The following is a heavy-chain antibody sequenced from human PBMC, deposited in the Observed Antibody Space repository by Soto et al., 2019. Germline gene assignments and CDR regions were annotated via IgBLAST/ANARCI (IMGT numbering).Heavy chain of an antibody. D-gene: IGHD3-3*01. CDR1: GFTFSTFS. Sequence: EVQLVESGGGSVQPGGSLRLSCAASGFTFSTFSMNWGRQAPGRGLEWISYISGGGRPISYADSVKGRFTISRDNAKNALSPQMDSLTDEDTAVYYCARDLGWAFGRWGQGTRVTVSS. V-gene: IGHV3-48*02. J-gene: IGHJ4*02. CDR3: ARDLGWAFGR. CDR2: ISGGGRPI.